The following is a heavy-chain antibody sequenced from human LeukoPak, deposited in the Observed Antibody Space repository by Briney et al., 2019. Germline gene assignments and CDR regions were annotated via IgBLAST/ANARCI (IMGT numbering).Heavy chain of an antibody. CDR3: ARYTANTAGYSFDF. J-gene: IGHJ4*02. D-gene: IGHD3-22*01. Sequence: SETLSLTCTVSGGSISSGDYYWSWIRQPPGKGLEWIATIHHSGVTYYNPSLKSRVTMSVDTSKNQFSLKLGSVTAASTAVYYCARYTANTAGYSFDFWGQGALVTVSS. CDR2: IHHSGVT. CDR1: GGSISSGDYY. V-gene: IGHV4-39*07.